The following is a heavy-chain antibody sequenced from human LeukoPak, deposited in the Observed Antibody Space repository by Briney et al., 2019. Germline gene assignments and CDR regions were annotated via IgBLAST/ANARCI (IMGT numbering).Heavy chain of an antibody. Sequence: SETLSLTCTASGYSISSDYFWCCLRQPPGKRVEWIGSIYHSGSTYYNPSLKSRVTISVDTSKNQFSLKLSSVTAADTAVYYCARDYDILTGDDAFDIWGQGTMVAVSS. D-gene: IGHD3-9*01. CDR2: IYHSGST. CDR3: ARDYDILTGDDAFDI. CDR1: GYSISSDYF. J-gene: IGHJ3*02. V-gene: IGHV4-38-2*02.